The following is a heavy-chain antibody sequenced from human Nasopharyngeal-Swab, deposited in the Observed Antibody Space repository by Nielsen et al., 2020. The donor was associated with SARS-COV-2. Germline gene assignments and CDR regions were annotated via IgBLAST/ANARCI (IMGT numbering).Heavy chain of an antibody. J-gene: IGHJ4*02. Sequence: GGSLRLSCAASGFIFSASAMPWVRQAPGKGLDWVGRIGDKDHNYATTYGASVKGRFTISRDDSKNTVFLHMDSLRTEDTALYYCTTDFYFDYWGQGTLVTVSS. V-gene: IGHV3-73*01. CDR1: GFIFSASA. CDR3: TTDFYFDY. CDR2: IGDKDHNYAT.